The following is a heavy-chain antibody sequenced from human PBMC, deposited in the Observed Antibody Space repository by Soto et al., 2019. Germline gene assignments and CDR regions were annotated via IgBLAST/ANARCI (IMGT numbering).Heavy chain of an antibody. J-gene: IGHJ4*02. CDR2: ISNSGST. Sequence: GPGPVKTSETLSLTCTVSGGSVTSDEDYWTWIRQSPGKGLEWIGYISNSGSTGYNPSLKTRLSMSVDTSKNQFSLKLSSVTAADTAVYYCASATFLGYCSSTSCQNFDYWGQGTLVTVSS. D-gene: IGHD2-2*01. CDR1: GGSVTSDEDY. V-gene: IGHV4-30-4*01. CDR3: ASATFLGYCSSTSCQNFDY.